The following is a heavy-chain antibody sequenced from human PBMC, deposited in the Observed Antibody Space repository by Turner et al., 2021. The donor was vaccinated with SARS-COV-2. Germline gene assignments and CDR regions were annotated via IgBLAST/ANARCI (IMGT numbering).Heavy chain of an antibody. J-gene: IGHJ4*02. Sequence: EVQLVETGGGLLQPGASLRLSCAASGFTLSSNYMSWVRQAPGKGLEWVSVIYCGGSTYYAASVKGRFTISRDKSKNTLYLQMNSLRAEDTAVYYCARGPQPRGVDYWGQGTLVTVSS. D-gene: IGHD2-2*01. CDR1: GFTLSSNY. CDR3: ARGPQPRGVDY. V-gene: IGHV3-53*02. CDR2: IYCGGST.